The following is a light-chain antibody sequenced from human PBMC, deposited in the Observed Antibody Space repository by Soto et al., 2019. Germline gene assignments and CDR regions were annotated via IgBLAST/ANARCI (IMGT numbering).Light chain of an antibody. V-gene: IGLV1-40*01. Sequence: QSVLTQPPSVSGAPGQRVTISCTGSSSNIGAGYDVHWYQQLPGTAPKLLIYGNSNRPSGVPDRFSGSKSGTSASLAITGLQAEDEADYYCQSYDSSLSGSGFGTGTKVTVL. J-gene: IGLJ1*01. CDR3: QSYDSSLSGSG. CDR2: GNS. CDR1: SSNIGAGYD.